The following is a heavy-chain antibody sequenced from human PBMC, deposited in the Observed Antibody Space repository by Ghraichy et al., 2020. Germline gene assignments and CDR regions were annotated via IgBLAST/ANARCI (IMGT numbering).Heavy chain of an antibody. J-gene: IGHJ3*02. CDR2: ISAYNGNT. Sequence: ASVKVSCKASGYTFTSYGISWVRQAPGQGLEWMGWISAYNGNTNYAQKLQGRVTMTTDTSTSTAYMELRSLRSDDTAVYYCAREVGYDILTGPRNDAFDIWGQGTMVTVSS. CDR1: GYTFTSYG. CDR3: AREVGYDILTGPRNDAFDI. D-gene: IGHD3-9*01. V-gene: IGHV1-18*04.